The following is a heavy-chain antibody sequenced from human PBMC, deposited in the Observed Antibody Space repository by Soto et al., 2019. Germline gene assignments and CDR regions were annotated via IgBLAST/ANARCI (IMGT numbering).Heavy chain of an antibody. CDR3: ARDAALKWFDP. V-gene: IGHV4-34*01. CDR1: GGSFSGYY. Sequence: PSETLSLTCAVYGGSFSGYYWTWIRQPPGTGLEWVGEINHSGSTNYNPSLKSRVTISVDTSKNQFSLKLSSVTAADTAVYYCARDAALKWFDPWGQGTLVTVSS. D-gene: IGHD2-15*01. CDR2: INHSGST. J-gene: IGHJ5*02.